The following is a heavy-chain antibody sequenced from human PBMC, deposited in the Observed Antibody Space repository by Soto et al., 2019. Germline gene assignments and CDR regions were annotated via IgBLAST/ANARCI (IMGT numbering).Heavy chain of an antibody. D-gene: IGHD6-13*01. CDR1: GYTFTGYY. CDR2: INPNSGGT. CDR3: ARDRLYSSSWYRYYYYGMDV. J-gene: IGHJ6*02. Sequence: ASVKVSCKASGYTFTGYYMHWVRQAPGQGLEWMGWINPNSGGTNYAQKFQGWVTMTRDTSISTAYMELSRLRSDDTAVYYCARDRLYSSSWYRYYYYGMDVRGQGTTVTVSS. V-gene: IGHV1-2*04.